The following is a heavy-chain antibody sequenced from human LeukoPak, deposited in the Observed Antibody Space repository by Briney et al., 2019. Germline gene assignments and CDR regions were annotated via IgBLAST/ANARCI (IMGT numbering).Heavy chain of an antibody. CDR1: GYSFPSYW. D-gene: IGHD6-19*01. J-gene: IGHJ5*02. Sequence: GESLKISCKGSGYSFPSYWIGWVRQMPGKGLEWMGIIYPGDSDTRYSPSFQGQVTISADKSISTAYLQWSSLKASDTAMYYCARHLAVAGTLPNWFDPWGQGTLVTVSS. CDR2: IYPGDSDT. CDR3: ARHLAVAGTLPNWFDP. V-gene: IGHV5-51*01.